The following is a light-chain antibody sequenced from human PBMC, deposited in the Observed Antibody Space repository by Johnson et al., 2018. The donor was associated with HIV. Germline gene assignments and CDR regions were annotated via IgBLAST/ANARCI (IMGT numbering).Light chain of an antibody. Sequence: QSVLTQPPSVSAAPGQKVTISCSGSSSNIGSNFVSWYQQLPGKAPKLLIYDNNKRPLGIPDRFSGSKSGTSATLGITGLQTGDEADYYCGTWDTSLSDYVFGTGTKVTVL. CDR2: DNN. J-gene: IGLJ1*01. CDR1: SSNIGSNF. CDR3: GTWDTSLSDYV. V-gene: IGLV1-51*01.